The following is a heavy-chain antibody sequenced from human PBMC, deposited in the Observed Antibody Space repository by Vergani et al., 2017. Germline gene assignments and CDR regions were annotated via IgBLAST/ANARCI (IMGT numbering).Heavy chain of an antibody. CDR1: GFIFDNSG. CDR2: INWNGDST. Sequence: EVKLVESGGGVVRPGGSLRLSCAGNGFIFDNSGMSWVRQVPGKGLEWVSGINWNGDSTGYADSVKGRFTISRDNAKNSLYLQMNSLRAEDAALYYCAREASSGFYDYFDYWGQGTLVTVSS. J-gene: IGHJ4*02. CDR3: AREASSGFYDYFDY. D-gene: IGHD6-19*01. V-gene: IGHV3-20*04.